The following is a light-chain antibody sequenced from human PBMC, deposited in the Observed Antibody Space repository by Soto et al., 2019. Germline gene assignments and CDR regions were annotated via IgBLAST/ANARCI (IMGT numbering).Light chain of an antibody. CDR1: QSISSSY. J-gene: IGKJ1*01. CDR2: GAS. V-gene: IGKV3-20*01. Sequence: EIVLTQSPCTLSLSPGKRATLSCRASQSISSSYLAWYQQRPGQAPRLLIYGASSRATGIPDRFSGSGSGTDFTLTISRLEPEDFAVYYCQQYGGSPRTFGQGTKVDIK. CDR3: QQYGGSPRT.